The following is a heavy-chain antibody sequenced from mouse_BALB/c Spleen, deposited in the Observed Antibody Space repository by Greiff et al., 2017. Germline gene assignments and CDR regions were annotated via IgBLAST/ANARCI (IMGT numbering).Heavy chain of an antibody. J-gene: IGHJ2*01. CDR3: ARHGYGNYGDY. V-gene: IGHV5-12-2*01. CDR2: ISNGGGST. Sequence: EVQGVESGGGLVKPGGSLKLSCAASGFTFSSYAMSWVRQTPEKRLEWVAYISNGGGSTYYPDTVKGRFTISRDNAKNTLYLQMSSLKSEDTAMYYCARHGYGNYGDYWGQGTTLTVSS. D-gene: IGHD2-10*02. CDR1: GFTFSSYA.